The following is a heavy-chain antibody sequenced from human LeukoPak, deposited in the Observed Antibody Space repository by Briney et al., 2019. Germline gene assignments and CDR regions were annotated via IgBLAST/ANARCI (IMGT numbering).Heavy chain of an antibody. Sequence: SETLSLTCTVSGVSVNSGNYYWSWIRQPPGKGLEWIGYIYYSGSTNYNPSLKSRVTISVDTSKNQFSLKLSSVTAADTAVYYCARDRRGSGTYAVDYWGPGTLVTVSS. CDR1: GVSVNSGNYY. CDR3: ARDRRGSGTYAVDY. D-gene: IGHD1-26*01. J-gene: IGHJ4*02. V-gene: IGHV4-61*01. CDR2: IYYSGST.